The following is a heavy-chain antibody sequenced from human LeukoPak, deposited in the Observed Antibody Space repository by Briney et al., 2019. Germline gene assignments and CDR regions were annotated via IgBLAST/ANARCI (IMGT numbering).Heavy chain of an antibody. CDR2: ISAYNGNT. CDR3: AREKVWGYSYRDGPYYGMDV. Sequence: ASVKVPCKASGYTFTSYGISWVRQAPGQGLEWMGWISAYNGNTNYAQKLQGRVTMTTDTSTSTAYMELRSLRSDDTAVYYCAREKVWGYSYRDGPYYGMDVWGKGTTVTVSS. CDR1: GYTFTSYG. J-gene: IGHJ6*04. D-gene: IGHD5-18*01. V-gene: IGHV1-18*04.